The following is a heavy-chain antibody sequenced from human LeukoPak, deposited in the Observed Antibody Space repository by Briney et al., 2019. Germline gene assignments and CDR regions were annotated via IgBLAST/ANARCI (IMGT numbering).Heavy chain of an antibody. CDR2: IYHSGST. CDR3: ARGDDSGYSLEFDY. D-gene: IGHD5-18*01. J-gene: IGHJ4*02. CDR1: GGSISSGGYS. V-gene: IGHV4-30-2*01. Sequence: SQTLSLTCAVSGGSISSGGYSWSWIRQPPGKGLEWIGYIYHSGSTYYNPSLKSRVTISVDRSKNQFSLKLSSVTAADTAVYYCARGDDSGYSLEFDYWGQGTLVTVSS.